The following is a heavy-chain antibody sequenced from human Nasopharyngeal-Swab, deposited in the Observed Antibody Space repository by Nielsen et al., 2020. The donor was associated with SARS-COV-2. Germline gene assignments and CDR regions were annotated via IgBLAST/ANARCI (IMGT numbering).Heavy chain of an antibody. V-gene: IGHV1-46*01. CDR1: GYTFTSYY. D-gene: IGHD3-10*01. CDR2: INPSGGST. CDR3: AAARGWFGGPDHY. J-gene: IGHJ4*02. Sequence: ASVKVSCKASGYTFTSYYMHWVRQAPGQGLEWMGIINPSGGSTSYAQKFQGRVTMTRDTSTSTVYMELSSLRSEDAAVYYCAAARGWFGGPDHYWGQGTLVTVSS.